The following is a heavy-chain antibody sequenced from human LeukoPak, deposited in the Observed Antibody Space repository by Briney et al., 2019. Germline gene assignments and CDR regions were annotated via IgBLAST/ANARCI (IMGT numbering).Heavy chain of an antibody. V-gene: IGHV3-21*01. J-gene: IGHJ4*02. CDR2: IFSRSESI. D-gene: IGHD3-22*01. CDR3: ARDFFHSSDSRPFDY. CDR1: GFTFGAYT. Sequence: GGSLRLSCAASGFTFGAYTINWVRQAPGKGLERVSCIFSRSESILYADSVKGRFTISRDNAKNSLYLQMDSLRVEDTAVYYCARDFFHSSDSRPFDYWGQGTLVTVSS.